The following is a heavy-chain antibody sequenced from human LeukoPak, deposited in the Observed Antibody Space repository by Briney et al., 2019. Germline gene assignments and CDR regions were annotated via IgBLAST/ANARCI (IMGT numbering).Heavy chain of an antibody. Sequence: PSETLSLTCTVSGGSISSSSYYWGWIRQPPGKGLEWIGSIYYSGCTYYNPSLKSRVTISVDTSKNQFSLKLSSVTAADTAVYYCARHEDTVTTFDYWGQGTLVTVSS. CDR1: GGSISSSSYY. V-gene: IGHV4-39*01. CDR3: ARHEDTVTTFDY. J-gene: IGHJ4*02. CDR2: IYYSGCT. D-gene: IGHD4-17*01.